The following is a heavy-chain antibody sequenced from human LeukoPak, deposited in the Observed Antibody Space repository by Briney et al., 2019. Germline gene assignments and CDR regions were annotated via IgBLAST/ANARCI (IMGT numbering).Heavy chain of an antibody. Sequence: SETLSLTCTVSGGSISSYYWSWIRQPPGKGLEWIGSIYYSGSTYYNPSLKSRVTISVDTSKNQFSLKLTSVTAADTAVYYCARDDRAVAANIGFWGQGTLVTVSS. CDR1: GGSISSYY. V-gene: IGHV4-59*12. CDR3: ARDDRAVAANIGF. J-gene: IGHJ4*02. D-gene: IGHD2-15*01. CDR2: IYYSGST.